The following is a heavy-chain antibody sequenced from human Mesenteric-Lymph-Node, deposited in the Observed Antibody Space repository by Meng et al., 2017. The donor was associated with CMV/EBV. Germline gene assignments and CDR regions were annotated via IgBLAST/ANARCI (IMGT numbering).Heavy chain of an antibody. D-gene: IGHD5-12*01. CDR2: INAGNGNT. V-gene: IGHV1-3*01. CDR3: ARNIVATNWYFDL. Sequence: KASGYTFPSYAMHCVRPAPVQSLEWMGWINAGNGNTKYSQKFQGRVTITRDTSASTAYMELSSLRSEDTAVYYCARNIVATNWYFDLWGRGTLVTVSS. J-gene: IGHJ2*01. CDR1: GYTFPSYA.